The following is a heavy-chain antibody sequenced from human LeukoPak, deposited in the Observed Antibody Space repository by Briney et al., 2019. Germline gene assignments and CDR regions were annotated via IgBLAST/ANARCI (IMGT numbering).Heavy chain of an antibody. Sequence: GRSLRLSCAASGFTFSSYGMHWVRQAPGKGLEWVAVISYDGSNKYYADSVKGRFTISRDNSKNTLYLQMNSLRAEDTAVYYCAKDRGYCSSTSCHDPGYGVDVWGKGTTVTVSS. D-gene: IGHD2-2*01. J-gene: IGHJ6*04. CDR1: GFTFSSYG. V-gene: IGHV3-30*18. CDR2: ISYDGSNK. CDR3: AKDRGYCSSTSCHDPGYGVDV.